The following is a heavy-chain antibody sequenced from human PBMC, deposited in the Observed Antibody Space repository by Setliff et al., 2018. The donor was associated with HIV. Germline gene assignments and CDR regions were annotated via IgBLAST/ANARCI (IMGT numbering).Heavy chain of an antibody. J-gene: IGHJ5*02. D-gene: IGHD6-19*01. V-gene: IGHV1-46*01. Sequence: ASVKVSCKASGYTFTTYYIHWVRQAPGQGLEWMGILNPSEGTTSFAQEFQGRVTMTRDTSTSTVYMDLSSLRADDTAVYYCERGYRSAWNSWFDAWGQGTRVTVSS. CDR1: GYTFTTYY. CDR2: LNPSEGTT. CDR3: ERGYRSAWNSWFDA.